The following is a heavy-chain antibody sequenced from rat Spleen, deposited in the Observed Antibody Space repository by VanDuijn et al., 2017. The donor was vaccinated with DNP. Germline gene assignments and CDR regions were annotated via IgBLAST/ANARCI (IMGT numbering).Heavy chain of an antibody. CDR1: GFTFSDYN. Sequence: EVQLVESGGGLVQPGRSLKLSCLASGFTFSDYNMAWVRQAPKKGLEWVATISYDDNSAYYRDSVKGRFTISRDNAKNTIYLQMDSLRSEDTATYYCASRPPPTRGPFDFGGQGVMVTVSS. V-gene: IGHV5-7*01. CDR2: ISYDDNSA. D-gene: IGHD1-4*01. J-gene: IGHJ2*01. CDR3: ASRPPPTRGPFDF.